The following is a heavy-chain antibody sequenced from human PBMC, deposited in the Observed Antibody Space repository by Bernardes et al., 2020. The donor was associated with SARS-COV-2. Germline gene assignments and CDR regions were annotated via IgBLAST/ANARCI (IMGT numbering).Heavy chain of an antibody. D-gene: IGHD4-17*01. V-gene: IGHV3-30-3*01. CDR3: ARDTVGY. CDR1: GFTFRSSA. CDR2: ISYDGSNQ. J-gene: IGHJ4*02. Sequence: GGSLRLSCAASGFTFRSSAMHWVRQAPGPGLAWVAVISYDGSNQYYADSVKGRFTISRDNSKNTLYLQMNSLRAEDTAVYYCARDTVGYWGQGTLVTVSS.